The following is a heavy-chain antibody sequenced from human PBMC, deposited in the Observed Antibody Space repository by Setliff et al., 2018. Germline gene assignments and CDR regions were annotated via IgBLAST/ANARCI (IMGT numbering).Heavy chain of an antibody. J-gene: IGHJ4*02. D-gene: IGHD7-27*01. CDR3: AALDWGENFYNVDF. CDR1: GFTYNNDW. V-gene: IGHV3-74*01. CDR2: INGDATIA. Sequence: PGGSLRLSCGASGFTYNNDWVSWVRQAPGKGLEWVSRINGDATIAHYADSVKGRFTISRDNARNALYLQMVSLRGEDTGVYFCAALDWGENFYNVDFWGQGSPVTVSS.